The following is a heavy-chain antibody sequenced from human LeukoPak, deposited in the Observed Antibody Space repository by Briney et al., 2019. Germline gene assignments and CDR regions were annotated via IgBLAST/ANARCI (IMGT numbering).Heavy chain of an antibody. V-gene: IGHV1-24*01. D-gene: IGHD3-22*01. CDR2: FDPEDGET. CDR1: GYTLTELS. Sequence: EASVKVSCKVSGYTLTELSMHWVRQAPGKGLEWMGGFDPEDGETIYAQKFQGRVTMTEDTSTDTAYMELSSLRSEDTAVYYCARIERGDYYDSSGFLYFQHWGQGTLVTVSS. J-gene: IGHJ1*01. CDR3: ARIERGDYYDSSGFLYFQH.